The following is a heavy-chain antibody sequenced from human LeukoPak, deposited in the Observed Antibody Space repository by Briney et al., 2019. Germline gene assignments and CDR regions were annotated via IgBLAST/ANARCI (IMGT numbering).Heavy chain of an antibody. J-gene: IGHJ4*02. CDR1: GFTVSSNH. D-gene: IGHD3-10*01. Sequence: PGGSLRLSCAASGFTVSSNHMSWVRQAPGKGLEWVSVIYSGGSTYYADSVKGRFTISRDNSKNTLYLQMNSLRAEDTAVYYCAKGDRWVRGAFDYWGQGTLVTVSS. CDR2: IYSGGST. CDR3: AKGDRWVRGAFDY. V-gene: IGHV3-53*01.